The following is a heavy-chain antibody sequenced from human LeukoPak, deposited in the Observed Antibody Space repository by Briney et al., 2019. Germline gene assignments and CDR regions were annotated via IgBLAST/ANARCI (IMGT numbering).Heavy chain of an antibody. CDR3: ARSTRVIPEDY. J-gene: IGHJ4*02. D-gene: IGHD2-21*01. Sequence: ASVKVSCKASGYTFSSYYKHWVRQAPGQGLEWMGIINPSGGSTTYAQKFQGRVTMTRDTSTSTVYMELSSLRSEDTAVYFCARSTRVIPEDYWGQGTLVTVSS. CDR2: INPSGGST. V-gene: IGHV1-46*01. CDR1: GYTFSSYY.